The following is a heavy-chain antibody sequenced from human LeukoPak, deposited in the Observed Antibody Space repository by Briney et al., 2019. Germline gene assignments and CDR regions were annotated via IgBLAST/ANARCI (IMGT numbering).Heavy chain of an antibody. Sequence: GGSLRLSCAASGFTFSGYSMNWVRQAPGKGLEWVSYISSSSSTISYADSVKGRFTISRDNAKNSLYLQMNSLRDEDTAVYYCARASAGSYYNFDYWGQGTLVTVSS. CDR3: ARASAGSYYNFDY. D-gene: IGHD3-10*01. CDR1: GFTFSGYS. V-gene: IGHV3-48*02. CDR2: ISSSSSTI. J-gene: IGHJ4*02.